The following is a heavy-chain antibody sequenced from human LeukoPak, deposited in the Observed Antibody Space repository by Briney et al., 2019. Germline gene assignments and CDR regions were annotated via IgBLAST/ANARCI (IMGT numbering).Heavy chain of an antibody. V-gene: IGHV4-38-2*01. CDR3: ARGQYYYDSSGYCYVDY. Sequence: SETLSLTCAVSGYSISSGYYWGWIRQPPGKGLEWIGSIYHSGSTYYNPSLKSRVTISVDTSKNQFSLKLSSVTAADTAVYYCARGQYYYDSSGYCYVDYWGQGTLVTVSS. D-gene: IGHD3-22*01. CDR2: IYHSGST. CDR1: GYSISSGYY. J-gene: IGHJ4*02.